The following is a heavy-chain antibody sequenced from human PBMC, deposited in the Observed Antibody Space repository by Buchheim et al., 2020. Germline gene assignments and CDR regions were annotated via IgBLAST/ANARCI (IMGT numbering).Heavy chain of an antibody. CDR2: IWHSGSA. J-gene: IGHJ4*02. D-gene: IGHD1-26*01. CDR3: AGWDRATYYFDS. CDR1: GVSITTTKW. Sequence: QVQLQESGPGLVKPSGTLSLTCAVSGVSITTTKWWAWFRQPPGKGLEWIAEIWHSGSANYSPSLKSRLSISVDKSANQFFLRLTSVTAADTAVYYCAGWDRATYYFDSWGQGTL. V-gene: IGHV4-4*02.